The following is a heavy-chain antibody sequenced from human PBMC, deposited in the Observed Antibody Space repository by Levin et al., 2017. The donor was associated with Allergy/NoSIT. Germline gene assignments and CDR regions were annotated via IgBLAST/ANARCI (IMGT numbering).Heavy chain of an antibody. CDR2: VNHSGST. V-gene: IGHV4-34*01. CDR3: ARGVGIGVLPGAVEDLYFDY. Sequence: SETLSLTCAVYGGSFSGYSWTWIRQPPGKGLEWIGEVNHSGSTYYNPSLKSRVTISMDTSKNQFSLRLTSVTATDTAVYYCARGVGIGVLPGAVEDLYFDYWGQGALVTVSS. J-gene: IGHJ4*02. D-gene: IGHD1-26*01. CDR1: GGSFSGYS.